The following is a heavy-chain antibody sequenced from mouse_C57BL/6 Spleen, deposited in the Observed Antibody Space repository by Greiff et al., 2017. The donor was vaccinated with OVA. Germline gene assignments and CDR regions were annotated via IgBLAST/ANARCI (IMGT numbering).Heavy chain of an antibody. Sequence: EVMLVESGEGLVKPGGSLKLSCAASGFTFSSYAMSWVRQTPEKRLEWVAYISSGGDYIYYADTVKGRFTISRDNARNTLYLQMSSLKSEDTAMYYCTRGAVYYDYDGGFDYWGQGTTLTVSS. V-gene: IGHV5-9-1*02. CDR3: TRGAVYYDYDGGFDY. J-gene: IGHJ2*01. CDR2: ISSGGDYI. CDR1: GFTFSSYA. D-gene: IGHD2-4*01.